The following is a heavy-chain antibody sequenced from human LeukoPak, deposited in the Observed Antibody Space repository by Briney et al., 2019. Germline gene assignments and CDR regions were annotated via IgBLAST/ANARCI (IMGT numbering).Heavy chain of an antibody. CDR2: ISASGGST. CDR3: SKVFDSPNHFDL. V-gene: IGHV3-23*01. Sequence: GGSPRLSRAASGFSSSSFAMSWVRPAPGKGLEWVSVISASGGSTYYADSVKGRFTISRDNSKNTLYLQMNSLRAEDTAVYYCSKVFDSPNHFDLWGQRTLVTVSS. J-gene: IGHJ4*02. CDR1: GFSSSSFA. D-gene: IGHD5/OR15-5a*01.